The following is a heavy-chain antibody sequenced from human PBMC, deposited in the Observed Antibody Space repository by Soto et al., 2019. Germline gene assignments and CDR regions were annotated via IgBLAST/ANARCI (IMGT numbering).Heavy chain of an antibody. CDR3: ARTLSEYYYYYYGMDV. D-gene: IGHD3-16*01. CDR2: IYYSGST. J-gene: IGHJ6*02. CDR1: GGSISSYY. Sequence: SETLSLTCTVSGGSISSYYWSWIRQPPGKGLEWIGYIYYSGSTNYNPSLKSRVTISVDTSKNQFSLKLSSVTAADTAVYYCARTLSEYYYYYYGMDVWGQGTTVTVSS. V-gene: IGHV4-59*01.